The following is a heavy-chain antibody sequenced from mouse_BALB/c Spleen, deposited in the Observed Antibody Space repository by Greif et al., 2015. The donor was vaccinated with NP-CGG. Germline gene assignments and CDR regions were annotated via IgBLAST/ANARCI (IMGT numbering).Heavy chain of an antibody. Sequence: EVQGVESGGGLVKPGGSLKLSCAASGFTFSSYAMSWVRQTPEKRLEWVASISSGGSTYYPDSVKGRFTISRDNARNILYLQMSSLRSEDTAMYYCARGGGLGQGFAYWGQGTLVPVSA. CDR3: ARGGGLGQGFAY. CDR2: ISSGGST. CDR1: GFTFSSYA. J-gene: IGHJ3*01. D-gene: IGHD4-1*01. V-gene: IGHV5-6-5*01.